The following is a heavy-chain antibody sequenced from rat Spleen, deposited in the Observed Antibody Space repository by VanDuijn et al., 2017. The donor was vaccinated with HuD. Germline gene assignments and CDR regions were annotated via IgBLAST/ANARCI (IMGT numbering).Heavy chain of an antibody. CDR1: GFTFSNSG. V-gene: IGHV5-29*01. CDR3: ARHNSGYFDY. CDR2: ISYDGSST. D-gene: IGHD4-3*01. J-gene: IGHJ2*01. Sequence: EVQLVESGGGLVQPGRSLKLSCAASGFTFSNSGMAWVRQAPTKGLEWVATISYDGSSTYYRDSVKGRFTISRDNAKSTLYLQMDSPRSEDTATYYCARHNSGYFDYWGQGVMVTVSS.